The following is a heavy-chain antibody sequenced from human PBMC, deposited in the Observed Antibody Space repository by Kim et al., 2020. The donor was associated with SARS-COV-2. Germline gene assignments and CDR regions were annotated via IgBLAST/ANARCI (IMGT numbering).Heavy chain of an antibody. V-gene: IGHV1-8*01. D-gene: IGHD2-8*01. CDR1: GYTFTRYA. J-gene: IGHJ1*01. CDR2: MNPSHGNT. Sequence: ASVKVSCKASGYTFTRYAINWVRQAPGQALEWMGWMNPSHGNTEYAQKFQDRVTITSDTSINTAYMEMSGLRFEDTAFYYCVKGLIMTGFFSNFQHGG. CDR3: VKGLIMTGFFSNFQH.